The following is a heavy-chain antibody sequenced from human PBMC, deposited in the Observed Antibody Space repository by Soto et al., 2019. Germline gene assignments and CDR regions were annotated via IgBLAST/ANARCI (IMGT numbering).Heavy chain of an antibody. CDR1: GFTVSSNY. CDR3: ASPTNYGSGSYYSPLAYYYMDV. J-gene: IGHJ6*03. Sequence: GGSLRLSCAASGFTVSSNYMSWVRQAPGKGLEWVSVIYSGGSTYYADSVKGRFTISRDNSKNTLYLQMNSLRAEDTAVYYCASPTNYGSGSYYSPLAYYYMDVWGKATTVTVSS. D-gene: IGHD3-10*01. CDR2: IYSGGST. V-gene: IGHV3-66*01.